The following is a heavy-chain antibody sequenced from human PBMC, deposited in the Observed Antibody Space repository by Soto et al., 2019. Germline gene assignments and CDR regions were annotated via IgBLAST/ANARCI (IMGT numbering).Heavy chain of an antibody. Sequence: PGGSLSLSCAASGFTVSRNYMSWVRQAPGKGLEWVSVIYSGGSTYYADSVRGRFTISRDNSKNTLYLQMKSLRAEDTAVYYCARDPTATRHGMDVWGQGTTVTVSS. V-gene: IGHV3-53*01. CDR2: IYSGGST. J-gene: IGHJ6*02. CDR3: ARDPTATRHGMDV. CDR1: GFTVSRNY. D-gene: IGHD1-26*01.